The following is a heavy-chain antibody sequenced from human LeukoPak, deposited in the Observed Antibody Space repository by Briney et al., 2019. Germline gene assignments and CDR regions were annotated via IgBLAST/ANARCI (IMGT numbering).Heavy chain of an antibody. CDR1: GFTFSGYG. J-gene: IGHJ4*02. V-gene: IGHV3-21*01. Sequence: GGSLRLSCAASGFTFSGYGMNWVRQAPGKGLEWVSSISSSSSYIYYADSVKGRITISRDNAKNSLYLQMNSLRVEDTAVYYCARDKDVYFDYWGQGTLVTVSS. CDR2: ISSSSSYI. CDR3: ARDKDVYFDY.